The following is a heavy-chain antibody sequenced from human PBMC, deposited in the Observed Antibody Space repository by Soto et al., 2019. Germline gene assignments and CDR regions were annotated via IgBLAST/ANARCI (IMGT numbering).Heavy chain of an antibody. Sequence: QVQLVESGGGEVPPGRSLRLSCTASGFIFSSYALHWVRQAPGKGLEWVAGISYDGSDKYYADSVRGRFTISRDEAKSTVFLEMNSLRPGDAAVYSCARGYAVDSFGQGTQVTVSS. V-gene: IGHV3-30-3*01. J-gene: IGHJ5*01. D-gene: IGHD3-16*01. CDR2: ISYDGSDK. CDR1: GFIFSSYA. CDR3: ARGYAVDS.